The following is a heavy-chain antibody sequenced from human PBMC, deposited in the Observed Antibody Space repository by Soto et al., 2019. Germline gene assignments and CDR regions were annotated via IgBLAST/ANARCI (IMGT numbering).Heavy chain of an antibody. CDR3: ARARYSSGWDLDF. V-gene: IGHV1-3*01. Sequence: QVQLVQSGAEVRKPGASVNVSCKASGYTFTTYLIHWVRQAPGQRLEWMGWINSGNGKTKYAPKFQARVTITWDTSATTAKMELSSLTSEDTAVYYCARARYSSGWDLDFWGQGTLVSVSS. CDR1: GYTFTTYL. D-gene: IGHD6-19*01. CDR2: INSGNGKT. J-gene: IGHJ4*02.